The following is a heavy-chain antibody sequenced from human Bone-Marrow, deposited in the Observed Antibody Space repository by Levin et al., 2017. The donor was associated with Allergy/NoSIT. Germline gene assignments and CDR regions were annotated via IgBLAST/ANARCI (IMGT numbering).Heavy chain of an antibody. CDR1: AFTFSTHS. V-gene: IGHV3-21*01. CDR3: ASLQYGDYGEDY. Sequence: GGSLRLSCTASAFTFSTHSMNWVRQAPGKGLEWVAAIVSSGTATFYADAVKGRFTISRDNDKKSLYLQMNSLRDEDTALYYCASLQYGDYGEDYWGQGTLVTVSS. D-gene: IGHD4-17*01. CDR2: IVSSGTAT. J-gene: IGHJ4*02.